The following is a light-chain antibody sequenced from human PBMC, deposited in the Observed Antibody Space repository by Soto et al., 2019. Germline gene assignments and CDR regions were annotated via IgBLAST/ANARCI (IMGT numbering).Light chain of an antibody. CDR2: DAS. CDR3: QQLDSYPIT. CDR1: QGISSY. Sequence: DIQLTQSPSFLSASVGDRVTITCRASQGISSYLAWYQQKPGKAPKLLIYDASTLQSGVPSRFSGSGSGTEFPLTISSLQPEDFATYYCQQLDSYPITFGQGARLEIK. J-gene: IGKJ5*01. V-gene: IGKV1-9*01.